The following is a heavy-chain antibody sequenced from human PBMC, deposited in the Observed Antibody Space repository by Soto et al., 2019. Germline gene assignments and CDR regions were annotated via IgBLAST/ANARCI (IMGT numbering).Heavy chain of an antibody. CDR1: GFTFSNYA. CDR3: ARDAGELPVVTVGVFVY. V-gene: IGHV3-23*01. Sequence: GGSLRLSCAASGFTFSNYAMSWVRQAPGKGLEWVSAFSSSADSTYYADSVKGRFTISRDNSKKTLYLQMNSLRDEDTAVYYCARDAGELPVVTVGVFVYWGQGTLVTAPQ. D-gene: IGHD2-21*02. CDR2: FSSSADST. J-gene: IGHJ4*02.